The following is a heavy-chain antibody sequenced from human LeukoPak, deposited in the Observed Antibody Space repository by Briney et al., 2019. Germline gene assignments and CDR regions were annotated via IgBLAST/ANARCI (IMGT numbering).Heavy chain of an antibody. J-gene: IGHJ6*03. CDR1: GASISSSY. CDR3: ARLGIYPIQGYNYNYHYMDV. CDR2: IYYTGST. D-gene: IGHD1-1*01. Sequence: SETLSLTCTVSGASISSSYWSWIRQPPGKGLEWIAYIYYTGSTNYNPSLKSRVTISLDMSKNQFSLQLSSVTAADTAAYYCARLGIYPIQGYNYNYHYMDVWAKGNTVTVSS. V-gene: IGHV4-59*08.